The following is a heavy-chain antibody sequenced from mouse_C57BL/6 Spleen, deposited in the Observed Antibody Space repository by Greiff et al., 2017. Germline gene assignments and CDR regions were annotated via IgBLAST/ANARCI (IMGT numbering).Heavy chain of an antibody. CDR2: ISYSGST. CDR1: GYSITSGYD. V-gene: IGHV3-1*01. CDR3: AREGGNYAMDY. Sequence: EVQVVESGPGMVKPSQSLSLTCTVTGYSITSGYDWHWIRHFPGNKLEWMGYISYSGSTNYNPSLKSRISITHDTSKNHFFLKLNSVTTEDTATYYCAREGGNYAMDYWCQGTSVTVSS. J-gene: IGHJ4*01.